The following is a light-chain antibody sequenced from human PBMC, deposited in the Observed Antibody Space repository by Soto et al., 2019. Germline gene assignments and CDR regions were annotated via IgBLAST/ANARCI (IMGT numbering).Light chain of an antibody. CDR1: SSDVGSYNL. Sequence: SALTQPASVSGSPGQSITISCTGTSSDVGSYNLVSWYQHHPGKAPKLMIFEVSKRPSGVSNRFSGSKSGNTAYLTISGLQAEDEAEYYCCSYAGTYVFGTGTKVTVL. V-gene: IGLV2-23*02. CDR2: EVS. J-gene: IGLJ1*01. CDR3: CSYAGTYV.